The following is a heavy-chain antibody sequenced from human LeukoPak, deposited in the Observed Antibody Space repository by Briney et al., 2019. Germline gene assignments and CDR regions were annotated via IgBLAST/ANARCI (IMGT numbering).Heavy chain of an antibody. CDR3: ARSRERMVVIATYYFDY. CDR1: GYTFTGYY. V-gene: IGHV1-2*02. J-gene: IGHJ4*02. Sequence: GASVKVSCKASGYTFTGYYMHWVRQAPGQGLEWMGWINPNSGGTNYAQKFQGRVTMTRDTSISTAYMELSRLRSDDTAVYYCARSRERMVVIATYYFDYWGQGTLVTVSS. CDR2: INPNSGGT. D-gene: IGHD2-21*01.